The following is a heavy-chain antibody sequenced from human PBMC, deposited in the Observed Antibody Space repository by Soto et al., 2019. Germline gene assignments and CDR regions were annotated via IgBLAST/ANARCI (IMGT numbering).Heavy chain of an antibody. CDR3: AHRPFNSAWHDAYDI. Sequence: QITLKESGPTLVKPTETLTLTCTFSGFSLSARGEGVGWIRQPPGKPLEWLAIIYWDDDKRYSPSLRTTFTITKDTSKNQVVLTLTNMDPVDTATYFCAHRPFNSAWHDAYDIWGPGTMVTVSS. D-gene: IGHD5-18*01. CDR1: GFSLSARGEG. CDR2: IYWDDDK. J-gene: IGHJ3*02. V-gene: IGHV2-5*02.